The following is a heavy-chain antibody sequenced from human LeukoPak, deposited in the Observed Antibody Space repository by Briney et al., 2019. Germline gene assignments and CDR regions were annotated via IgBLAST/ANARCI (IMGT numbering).Heavy chain of an antibody. V-gene: IGHV3-74*01. D-gene: IGHD5-18*01. CDR3: ANTGYNYEFDY. CDR1: GFTFSSYW. Sequence: PGGSLRLSCAASGFTFSSYWMHWVRQAPGKGLVWISRINRDGSGITYADSVKGRFTISRDNAKSILYLQMNSLRAEDTAEYYCANTGYNYEFDYWGQGTLVTVSS. J-gene: IGHJ4*02. CDR2: INRDGSGI.